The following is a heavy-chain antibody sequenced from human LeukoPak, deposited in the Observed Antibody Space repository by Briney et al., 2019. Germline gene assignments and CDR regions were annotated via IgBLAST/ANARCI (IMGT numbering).Heavy chain of an antibody. V-gene: IGHV3-23*01. Sequence: GGSLRLSCAASGFTFSNDAMSWVRQAQGRGLEWVSGISGSGYSTYYADSVKGRFTISRDNSKNTLYLQMNSLRAEDTAVYYCARDEYKADAYWGQGTLVTVSS. CDR2: ISGSGYST. D-gene: IGHD2/OR15-2a*01. CDR3: ARDEYKADAY. J-gene: IGHJ4*02. CDR1: GFTFSNDA.